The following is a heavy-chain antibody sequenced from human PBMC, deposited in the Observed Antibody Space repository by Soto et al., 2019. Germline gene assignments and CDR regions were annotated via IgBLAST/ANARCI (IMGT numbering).Heavy chain of an antibody. CDR2: INPDNGNT. CDR1: GYTFTRYT. V-gene: IGHV1-3*01. J-gene: IGHJ5*02. Sequence: QVQLVQSGAEVKKPGASVKISCKASGYTFTRYTMNWVRQAPGQSLEWMGWINPDNGNTKSSQKFQDRVIITTDTSASTAYMDLSSLSSEDTAVYYCARGIATGQLDPWGQGTLVTVSS. CDR3: ARGIATGQLDP. D-gene: IGHD2-15*01.